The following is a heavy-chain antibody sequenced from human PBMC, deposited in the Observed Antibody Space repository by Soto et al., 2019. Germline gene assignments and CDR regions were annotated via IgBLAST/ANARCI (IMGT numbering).Heavy chain of an antibody. CDR3: AKDGTHLWSKQYYFDF. CDR1: GFTFSDYT. CDR2: ILYDESDQ. D-gene: IGHD1-26*01. Sequence: GGSLRLSCSASGFTFSDYTMHWVRQAPGRGLEWVAIILYDESDQYYSDSVKGRFTISRDNSKNTLYLQMHSLTTEDTAVYYCAKDGTHLWSKQYYFDFWGQGALVTVSS. V-gene: IGHV3-30*18. J-gene: IGHJ4*02.